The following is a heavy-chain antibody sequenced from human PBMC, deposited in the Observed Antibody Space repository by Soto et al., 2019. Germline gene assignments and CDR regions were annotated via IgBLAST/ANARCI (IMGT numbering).Heavy chain of an antibody. CDR2: IRAGAGRT. V-gene: IGHV3-23*01. D-gene: IGHD3-9*01. CDR3: ANIPIMTEVTHYVDS. J-gene: IGHJ4*02. CDR1: GFSFSSYA. Sequence: EVQLLESGGGLVQPGGSLRLSCGASGFSFSSYAMSWVRQAPGKGLEWVSSIRAGAGRTFYAESVKGRFTISRDDSESALFLQMRRLRAEDTAVYYCANIPIMTEVTHYVDSWGQGTLVTASS.